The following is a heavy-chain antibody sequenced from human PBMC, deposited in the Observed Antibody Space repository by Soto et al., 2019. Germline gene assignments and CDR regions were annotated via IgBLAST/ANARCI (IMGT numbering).Heavy chain of an antibody. CDR3: ARDKITGLFDY. J-gene: IGHJ4*02. Sequence: PSETMSLTCAVHDGSFSGYYWTWIRQPPGTGLEWIGEINHSGSTNYNPSLKSRVTISVDTSKNQFSLKLTSVTAADTAVYYCARDKITGLFDYWGQGTLVTVSS. V-gene: IGHV4-34*01. CDR2: INHSGST. D-gene: IGHD2-8*02. CDR1: DGSFSGYY.